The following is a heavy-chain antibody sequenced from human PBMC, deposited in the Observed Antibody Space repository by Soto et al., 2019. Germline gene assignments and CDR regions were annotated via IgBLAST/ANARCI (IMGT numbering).Heavy chain of an antibody. CDR1: GFIFSNYG. Sequence: QVQLVESGGGVVQPGRSLRLSCATSGFIFSNYGIHWIRQAPGKGLEGVAVILSDGSNKYYAESLKGRFTISRDNSKNTLYLQMNSLRAEDTAVYYCGWYDYWGQGTLVTVSS. J-gene: IGHJ4*02. CDR2: ILSDGSNK. D-gene: IGHD2-15*01. V-gene: IGHV3-30*03. CDR3: GWYDY.